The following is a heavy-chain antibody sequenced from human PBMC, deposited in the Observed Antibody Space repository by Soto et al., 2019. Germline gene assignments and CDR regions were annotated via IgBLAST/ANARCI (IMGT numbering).Heavy chain of an antibody. V-gene: IGHV1-18*01. CDR3: ARDLGGKGKEEEVYYDFWSGYYAFDI. CDR1: GYTFTSYG. CDR2: ISAYNGNT. D-gene: IGHD3-3*01. Sequence: ASVKVSCKASGYTFTSYGISWVRQAPGQGLEWMGWISAYNGNTNYAQKLQGRVTMTTDTSTSTAYMELRSLRSDDTAVYYCARDLGGKGKEEEVYYDFWSGYYAFDIWGQGTMVTVSS. J-gene: IGHJ3*02.